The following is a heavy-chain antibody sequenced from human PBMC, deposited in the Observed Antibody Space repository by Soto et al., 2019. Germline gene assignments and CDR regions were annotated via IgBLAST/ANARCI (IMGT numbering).Heavy chain of an antibody. CDR1: GGSISSYY. D-gene: IGHD3-22*01. CDR3: ASSYYYDSSGYYYGGFDY. J-gene: IGHJ4*02. V-gene: IGHV4-59*08. CDR2: IYYSGST. Sequence: SETLSLTCTVSGGSISSYYWSWIRQPPGKGLEWIGYIYYSGSTNYSPSLKSRVTISVDTSKNQFSLKLSSVTAADTAVYYCASSYYYDSSGYYYGGFDYWGQGTLVTVSS.